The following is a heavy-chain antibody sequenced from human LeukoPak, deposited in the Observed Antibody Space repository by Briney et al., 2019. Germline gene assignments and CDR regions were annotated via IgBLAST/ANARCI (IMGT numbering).Heavy chain of an antibody. CDR3: ARARIAVAGSWFDP. D-gene: IGHD6-19*01. V-gene: IGHV3-48*04. CDR2: ISSSSSTI. CDR1: GFTFSSYS. J-gene: IGHJ5*02. Sequence: GGSLRLSCAASGFTFSSYSMNWVRQAPGKGLEWVSYISSSSSTIYYADSVKGRFTISRDNAKNSLYLQMNSLRAEDTAVYYCARARIAVAGSWFDPWGQGPRSPSPQ.